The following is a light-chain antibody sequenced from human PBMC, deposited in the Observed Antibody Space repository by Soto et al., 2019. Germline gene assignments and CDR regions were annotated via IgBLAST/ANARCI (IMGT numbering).Light chain of an antibody. CDR3: QQYNDWPLT. J-gene: IGKJ4*02. V-gene: IGKV3D-15*01. CDR1: QTVSNN. CDR2: FAS. Sequence: ERVMTQSPATLSVSPGEKATLSCMASQTVSNNLAWYQQKPGQAPRPLRYFASTRATGIPARFSGSGSGTEFTLTIRSLQSEDFAMYYCQQYNDWPLTFGGGTKVETK.